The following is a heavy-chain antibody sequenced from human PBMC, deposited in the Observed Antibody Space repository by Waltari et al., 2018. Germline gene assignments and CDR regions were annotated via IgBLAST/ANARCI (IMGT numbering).Heavy chain of an antibody. Sequence: LSCAASGFTFRSYAMSWVRQAPGRGLEWVSSISGSDGRTNYADSAKGRFTISRDNVKNTLFLQMNSLRADDAAVYYCAKDLGGFSGSHWYFDLWGRGTLVTVSS. D-gene: IGHD5-12*01. V-gene: IGHV3-23*01. J-gene: IGHJ2*01. CDR2: ISGSDGRT. CDR3: AKDLGGFSGSHWYFDL. CDR1: GFTFRSYA.